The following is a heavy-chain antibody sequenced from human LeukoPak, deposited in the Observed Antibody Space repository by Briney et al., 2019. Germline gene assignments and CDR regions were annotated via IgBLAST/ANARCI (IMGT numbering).Heavy chain of an antibody. CDR2: INQDGSAR. CDR1: GFTFSRYW. J-gene: IGHJ4*02. D-gene: IGHD1-1*01. Sequence: GGSLRLSCAASGFTFSRYWMSWVRQAPGKGLEWVANINQDGSARYHVDSVRGRFTISRDNARNSLFLQMDSLRAEDTPVYYSATMGLEPLPYYFDYWGQGTLVTVSS. V-gene: IGHV3-7*01. CDR3: ATMGLEPLPYYFDY.